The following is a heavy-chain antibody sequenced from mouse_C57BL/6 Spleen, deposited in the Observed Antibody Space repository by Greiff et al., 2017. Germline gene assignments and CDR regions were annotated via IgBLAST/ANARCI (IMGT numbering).Heavy chain of an antibody. D-gene: IGHD2-4*01. J-gene: IGHJ1*03. V-gene: IGHV3-6*01. CDR3: ARRYDYDWYFDV. CDR2: ISYDGSN. Sequence: VQLQQSGPGLVKPSQSLSLTCSVTGYSITSGYYWNWIRQFPGNKLEWLGYISYDGSNNYNPSLKNRIPITRNTTKNQFFLKLNSVTTEDTATYYCARRYDYDWYFDVWGTGTTVTVSS. CDR1: GYSITSGYY.